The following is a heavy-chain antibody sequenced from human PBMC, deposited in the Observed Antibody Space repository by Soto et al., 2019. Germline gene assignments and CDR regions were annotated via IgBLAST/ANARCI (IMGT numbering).Heavy chain of an antibody. J-gene: IGHJ4*02. V-gene: IGHV1-69*06. CDR3: ASRRGNRWGGDY. CDR1: GGTFSSYA. Sequence: SVEVSCKASGGTFSSYAISWVRQAPGQGLEWMGGIIPIFGTANYAQKFQGRVTITADKSTSTAYMELSSLRSEDTAVYYCASRRGNRWGGDYWGQGTLVTVSS. D-gene: IGHD1-26*01. CDR2: IIPIFGTA.